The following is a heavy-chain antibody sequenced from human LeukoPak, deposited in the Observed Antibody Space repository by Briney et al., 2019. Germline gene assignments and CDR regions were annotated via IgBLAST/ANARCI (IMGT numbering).Heavy chain of an antibody. CDR1: GFTFSSYA. D-gene: IGHD3-10*01. CDR3: ARDLKWFGELSVLGPDLDY. CDR2: ISYDGSNK. V-gene: IGHV3-30-3*01. J-gene: IGHJ4*02. Sequence: PGGSLRLSCAASGFTFSSYAMHWVRQAPGKGLEWVAVISYDGSNKYYADSVKGRFTISRDNSKNTLYLQMNSLRAEDTAVYYCARDLKWFGELSVLGPDLDYWGQGTLVTVSS.